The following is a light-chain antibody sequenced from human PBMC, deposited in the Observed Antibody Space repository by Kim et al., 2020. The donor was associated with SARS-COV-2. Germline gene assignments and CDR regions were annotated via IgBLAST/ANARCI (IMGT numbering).Light chain of an antibody. CDR2: QDS. V-gene: IGLV3-1*01. CDR1: KLGDKY. CDR3: QAWDSSYV. J-gene: IGLJ1*01. Sequence: VSVSQGQPASITCSGDKLGDKYASWYQQKPGQSPVLVIYQDSKRPSGIPERFSGANSGNTATLTISGTQAMDEADYYCQAWDSSYVFGTGTKVTVL.